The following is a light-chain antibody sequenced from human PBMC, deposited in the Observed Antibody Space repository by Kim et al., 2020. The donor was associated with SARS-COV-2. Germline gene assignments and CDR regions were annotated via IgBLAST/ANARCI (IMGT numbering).Light chain of an antibody. J-gene: IGLJ1*01. V-gene: IGLV1-40*01. Sequence: QRIPISCTARNSHTGAGYNVHWYQQLPGTAPNLLLANNNARPFGVPDRFSGSKSGTSASLDITGLQAEDEADYHCQSYDSSLSGSVFGTGTKVTVL. CDR2: NNN. CDR1: NSHTGAGYN. CDR3: QSYDSSLSGSV.